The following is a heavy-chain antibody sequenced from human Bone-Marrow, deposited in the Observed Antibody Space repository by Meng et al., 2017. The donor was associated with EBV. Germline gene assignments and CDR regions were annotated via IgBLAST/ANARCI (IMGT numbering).Heavy chain of an antibody. CDR3: ARDLRETSGTFPFDY. J-gene: IGHJ4*02. Sequence: PGSVARRVKPSGPLSLPCVASDGPIRSSKWWGWVRKPPGKGLEWIGEIYHSGRTNYNPSLKSRVTISVDKSKNQLSLKLSSVTAADTAVYYCARDLRETSGTFPFDYWGQGTLVTVSS. D-gene: IGHD1-26*01. CDR2: IYHSGRT. V-gene: IGHV4-4*02. CDR1: DGPIRSSKW.